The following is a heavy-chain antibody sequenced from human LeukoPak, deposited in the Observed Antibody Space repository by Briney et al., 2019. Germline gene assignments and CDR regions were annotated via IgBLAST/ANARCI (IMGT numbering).Heavy chain of an antibody. D-gene: IGHD5-18*01. Sequence: ASVKVSCRASGYTFTSYDINWVRQATGQGLEWMGWMNPNSGNTGYAQKFQGRVTITRNTSISTAYMELGSLRSEDSAVYYCAISDGGYGRYYYMDVWGKGTTVTVSS. V-gene: IGHV1-8*01. CDR2: MNPNSGNT. CDR1: GYTFTSYD. J-gene: IGHJ6*03. CDR3: AISDGGYGRYYYMDV.